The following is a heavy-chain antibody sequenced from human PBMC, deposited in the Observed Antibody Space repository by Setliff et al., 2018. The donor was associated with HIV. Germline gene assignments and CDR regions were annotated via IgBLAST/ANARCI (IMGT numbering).Heavy chain of an antibody. Sequence: ASVKVSCKASGYTFTSYYIHWARQAPGQGLEWMGWIPTSHGDTKYAQNFQDRLTMTTDSSTTTAYMDLRSLTSDDTALYYCVRDWSYAPDYWGQGTLVTVSS. CDR1: GYTFTSYY. CDR2: IPTSHGDT. D-gene: IGHD2-8*02. CDR3: VRDWSYAPDY. J-gene: IGHJ4*02. V-gene: IGHV1-18*04.